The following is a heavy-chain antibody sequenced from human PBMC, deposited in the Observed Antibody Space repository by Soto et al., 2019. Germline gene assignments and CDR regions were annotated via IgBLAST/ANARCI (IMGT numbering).Heavy chain of an antibody. CDR2: ISWNSGSI. CDR1: GFTFDDYA. D-gene: IGHD1-26*01. CDR3: AKDSGSYYHFDY. Sequence: PGGSLRLSCAASGFTFDDYAMHWVRQAPGKGLEWVSGISWNSGSIGYADSVKGRFTISRDNAKNSLYLQMNSLRAEDTALYYGAKDSGSYYHFDYWGQGTLVTVSS. V-gene: IGHV3-9*01. J-gene: IGHJ4*02.